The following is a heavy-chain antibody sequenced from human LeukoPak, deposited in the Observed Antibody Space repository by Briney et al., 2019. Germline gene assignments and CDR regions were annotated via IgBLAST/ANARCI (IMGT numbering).Heavy chain of an antibody. CDR3: ARDSSGYMAHSDAFDI. Sequence: PSETLSLTCTVSGGSISSGDYYWSWIRQPPGKGLEWIVYIYYSGSTYYNPSLKSRVTISVDTSKNQFSLKLSSVTAADTAVYYCARDSSGYMAHSDAFDIWGQGTMVTVSS. V-gene: IGHV4-30-4*01. J-gene: IGHJ3*02. CDR1: GGSISSGDYY. CDR2: IYYSGST. D-gene: IGHD3-22*01.